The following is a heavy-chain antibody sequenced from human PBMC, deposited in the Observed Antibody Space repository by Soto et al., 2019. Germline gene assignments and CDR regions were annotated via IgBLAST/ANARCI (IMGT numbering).Heavy chain of an antibody. CDR3: ARMVHCSGGYCTGAMDV. Sequence: QVQLVESGGGLVKPGGSLRLSCAASGFSFSDYYMNWIRQAPGKGLEWVSYISITSSYTNYADSVKGRFTISRDNAKNSLYLQMNSLRAEDTAVYFCARMVHCSGGYCTGAMDVWGQGTTVTVSS. V-gene: IGHV3-11*05. D-gene: IGHD2-15*01. CDR1: GFSFSDYY. CDR2: ISITSSYT. J-gene: IGHJ6*02.